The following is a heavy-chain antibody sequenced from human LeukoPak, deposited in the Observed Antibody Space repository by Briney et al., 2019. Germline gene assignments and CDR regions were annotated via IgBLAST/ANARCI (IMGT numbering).Heavy chain of an antibody. Sequence: GGSLRLSCAASGFTVSSYWMSWVRQAPGKGREWVANMKQDGREKYYVDSVKGRFPISRDNAQNSLYLQMNSLRAEDTAVYYCARGGRIGSPHAFDIWGQGTMVTVSS. J-gene: IGHJ3*02. D-gene: IGHD2-15*01. CDR1: GFTVSSYW. CDR2: MKQDGREK. V-gene: IGHV3-7*01. CDR3: ARGGRIGSPHAFDI.